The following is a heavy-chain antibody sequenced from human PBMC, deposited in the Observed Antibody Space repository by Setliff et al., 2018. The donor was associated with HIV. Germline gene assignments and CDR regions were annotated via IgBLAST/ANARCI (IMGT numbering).Heavy chain of an antibody. D-gene: IGHD6-19*01. V-gene: IGHV4-30-4*08. CDR1: GGSISSGDYY. CDR2: IYYSGST. Sequence: SETLSLTCTVSGGSISSGDYYWSWIRQPPGKGLEWIGYIYYSGSTYYNPSLKSRVTTSVDTSKNQFSLKLSSVTAADTAVYYCARESIAVAGLGFDYWGQGTLVTVSS. J-gene: IGHJ4*02. CDR3: ARESIAVAGLGFDY.